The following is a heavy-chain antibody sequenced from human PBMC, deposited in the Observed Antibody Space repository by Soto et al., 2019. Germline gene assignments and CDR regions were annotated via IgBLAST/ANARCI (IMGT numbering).Heavy chain of an antibody. Sequence: QVQLVQSGAEVKKPGASVKVSCKASGYTFTSYGISWVRQAPGQGLEWMGWISAYNGNTNYAQKLQGRVTMTTDTSTSTAYMELRSLRSDGTAVYYCARDQAVYRVLRFLEWARQETPNWFDPWGQGTLVTVSS. CDR3: ARDQAVYRVLRFLEWARQETPNWFDP. CDR2: ISAYNGNT. CDR1: GYTFTSYG. V-gene: IGHV1-18*01. D-gene: IGHD3-3*01. J-gene: IGHJ5*02.